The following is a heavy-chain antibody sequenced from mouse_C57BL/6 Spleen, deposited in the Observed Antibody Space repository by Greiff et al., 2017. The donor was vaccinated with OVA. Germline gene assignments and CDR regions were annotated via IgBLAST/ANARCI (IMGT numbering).Heavy chain of an antibody. Sequence: EVHLVESGGGLVKPGGSLKLSCAASGFTFSDYGMHWVRQAPEKGLEWVAYISRGSSTIYYADTVKGRFTISRDNTKNTLFLQMTSLRSEDTAMYDCEKGYGYDGDAYWGQGTLVTVSA. CDR3: EKGYGYDGDAY. CDR2: ISRGSSTI. J-gene: IGHJ3*01. CDR1: GFTFSDYG. V-gene: IGHV5-17*01. D-gene: IGHD2-2*01.